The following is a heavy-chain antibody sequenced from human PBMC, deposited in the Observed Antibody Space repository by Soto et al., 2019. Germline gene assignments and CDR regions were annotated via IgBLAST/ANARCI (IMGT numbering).Heavy chain of an antibody. CDR3: AGCRDFWSGYCNWFDP. D-gene: IGHD3-3*01. J-gene: IGHJ5*02. CDR2: FFIGGNT. Sequence: SETLSLTCPVSRGYISSSTYYWGWMRQPPGKGLEWIASFFIGGNTYYNPSLKSRVTISVDTSKNQFSLKLSSVTAADTAVYYCAGCRDFWSGYCNWFDPWGQGTLVTVSS. V-gene: IGHV4-39*01. CDR1: RGYISSSTYY.